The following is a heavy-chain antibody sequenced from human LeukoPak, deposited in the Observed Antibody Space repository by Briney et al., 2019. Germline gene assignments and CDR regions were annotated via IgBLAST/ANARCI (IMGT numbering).Heavy chain of an antibody. CDR2: ISSSSSYI. V-gene: IGHV3-11*06. D-gene: IGHD3-10*01. J-gene: IGHJ6*02. CDR3: ARDGLWFGEGEDYYYYGMDV. Sequence: GGSLRLSCAASGFTFSDYYMSWIRQAPGKGLEWVSYISSSSSYIYYADSVKGRFTISRDNAKNSLYLQMNSLRAEDTAVYYCARDGLWFGEGEDYYYYGMDVWGQGTTVTVSS. CDR1: GFTFSDYY.